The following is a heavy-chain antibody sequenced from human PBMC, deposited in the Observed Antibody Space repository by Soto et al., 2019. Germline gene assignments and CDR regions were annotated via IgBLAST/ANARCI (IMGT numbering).Heavy chain of an antibody. J-gene: IGHJ5*02. V-gene: IGHV1-2*02. CDR1: GYTFTGYY. D-gene: IGHD6-13*01. CDR2: ISPNSGGT. CDR3: ARDPAAAGPGSFDP. Sequence: GASVKVSCKASGYTFTGYYMHWVRQAPGQGLEWMGWISPNSGGTNYAQKLQGRVTMTTDTSMSTAYMELRSLRSDDTAVYYCARDPAAAGPGSFDPWGQGTLVTVSS.